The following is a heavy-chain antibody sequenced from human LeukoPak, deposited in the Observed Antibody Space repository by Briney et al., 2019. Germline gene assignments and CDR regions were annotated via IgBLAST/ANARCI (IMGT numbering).Heavy chain of an antibody. V-gene: IGHV3-72*01. CDR2: TRNKANSYTT. Sequence: PGGSLRLSCAASGFTLSDHSMDWVRQAPGKGLEWVGRTRNKANSYTTEYAASVKGRFTISRDDSKNSLYLQMNSLKTEDTAVYYCARDHGGLDYWGQGTLVTVSS. J-gene: IGHJ4*02. CDR1: GFTLSDHS. CDR3: ARDHGGLDY. D-gene: IGHD4-23*01.